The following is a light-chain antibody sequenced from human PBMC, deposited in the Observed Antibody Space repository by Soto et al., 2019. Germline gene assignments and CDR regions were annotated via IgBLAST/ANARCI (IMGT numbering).Light chain of an antibody. J-gene: IGKJ4*01. V-gene: IGKV3-11*01. CDR1: QSVSSL. CDR3: QQRSNWPLT. CDR2: DAS. Sequence: ERATLSCRASQSVSSLLGWYQQKPGQAPRLLISDASNRATGIPARFSGSGSGTDFTLTISSLEPEDSAVYYCQQRSNWPLTFGGGTKVDIK.